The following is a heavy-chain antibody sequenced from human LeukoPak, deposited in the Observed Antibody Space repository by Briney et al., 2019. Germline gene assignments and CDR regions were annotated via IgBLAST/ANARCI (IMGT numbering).Heavy chain of an antibody. D-gene: IGHD3-22*01. CDR3: AKDDDSSGYSVY. J-gene: IGHJ4*02. CDR1: GFTFSSYA. CDR2: ISGSGGST. V-gene: IGHV3-23*01. Sequence: GGSLRLSCAASGFTFSSYAISWVRQAPGKGLEWVSAISGSGGSTYYADSVKGRFTISRDKSKNTLYLQMNSLRAEDTAVYYCAKDDDSSGYSVYWGQGTLVTVSS.